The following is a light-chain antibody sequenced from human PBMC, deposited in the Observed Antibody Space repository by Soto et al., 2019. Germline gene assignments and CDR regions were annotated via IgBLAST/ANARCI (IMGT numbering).Light chain of an antibody. CDR2: DIS. V-gene: IGLV2-14*01. Sequence: QSVLTQPASVSGSPGQSITICCVGSNSHVGTYDYVSWYQHHAGKAPKLIVYDISNRPSGVSNGFSGSKSGNTASLTXXGXQAEDEADYYCSSYTIRSTLYIFGTGTKVTVL. CDR1: NSHVGTYDY. J-gene: IGLJ1*01. CDR3: SSYTIRSTLYI.